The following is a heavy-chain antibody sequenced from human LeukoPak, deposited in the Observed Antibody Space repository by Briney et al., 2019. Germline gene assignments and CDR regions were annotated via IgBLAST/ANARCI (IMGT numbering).Heavy chain of an antibody. Sequence: SETLSLTCTVSGGSISSYYWSWIRQPPGKGLEWIGYIYYSGSTNYNPSLKSRVTISVDTSKNQFSLKLSSVTAADTAVYYCARVSQQLVRWFDPWGQGTLVTVSS. D-gene: IGHD6-13*01. V-gene: IGHV4-59*01. CDR1: GGSISSYY. CDR3: ARVSQQLVRWFDP. CDR2: IYYSGST. J-gene: IGHJ5*02.